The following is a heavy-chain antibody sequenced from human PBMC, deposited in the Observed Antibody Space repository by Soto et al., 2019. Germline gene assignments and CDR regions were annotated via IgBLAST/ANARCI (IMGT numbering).Heavy chain of an antibody. CDR1: GGTFSTYA. J-gene: IGHJ4*02. CDR3: ASGIQLWLRRINNGYSG. D-gene: IGHD5-18*01. V-gene: IGHV1-69*12. CDR2: IIPMFGTA. Sequence: QVQLVQSGAEVKKPESSVKVSCKAPGGTFSTYAISWVRQAPGQGLEWMGGIIPMFGTANYAQRFQDRVTMTADECTNTVYMELSSLRSEDTAMYFCASGIQLWLRRINNGYSGWGQGTLVTVSS.